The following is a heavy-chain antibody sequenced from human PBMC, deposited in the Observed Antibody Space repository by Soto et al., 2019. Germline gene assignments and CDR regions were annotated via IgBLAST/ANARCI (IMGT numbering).Heavy chain of an antibody. CDR2: IYDRGST. D-gene: IGHD5-12*01. CDR1: GASISISSYY. Sequence: PETLSLTCTVSGASISISSYYWGWIRQPPGKGLEWIGSIYDRGSTYYNPSLKSRVTISVDTSKNQFSLKPSALTAAATAAYQCARDGCDDGYNSRYFDYWGQGTLVTVSS. CDR3: ARDGCDDGYNSRYFDY. V-gene: IGHV4-39*02. J-gene: IGHJ4*02.